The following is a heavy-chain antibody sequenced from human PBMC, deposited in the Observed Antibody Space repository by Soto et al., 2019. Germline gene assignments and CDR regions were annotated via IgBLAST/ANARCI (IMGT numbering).Heavy chain of an antibody. D-gene: IGHD6-13*01. CDR3: VRRHVSATGIDWFDP. CDR2: INAANGDT. CDR1: GYTFTSYG. V-gene: IGHV1-3*01. J-gene: IGHJ5*02. Sequence: RASVKVSCKASGYTFTSYGIHWVRQAPGQRLEWMGWINAANGDTKYSPKFQGGVTITRDTSASTAYMELSSLRSEDTAVYYCVRRHVSATGIDWFDPWGQGTLVTVS.